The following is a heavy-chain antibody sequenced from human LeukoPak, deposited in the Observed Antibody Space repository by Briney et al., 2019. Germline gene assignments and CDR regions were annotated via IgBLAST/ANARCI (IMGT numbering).Heavy chain of an antibody. CDR1: GGSISSYY. CDR2: IYYSGST. Sequence: PSETLSLTCTVSGGSISSYYWSWIRQPPGKGLEWIGYIYYSGSTNYNPSLKSRVTVSVDTSKNQFSLKLSSVTAADTAVYYCARGSSALPRWGQGTLVTVSS. CDR3: ARGSSALPR. D-gene: IGHD2-2*01. V-gene: IGHV4-59*01. J-gene: IGHJ4*02.